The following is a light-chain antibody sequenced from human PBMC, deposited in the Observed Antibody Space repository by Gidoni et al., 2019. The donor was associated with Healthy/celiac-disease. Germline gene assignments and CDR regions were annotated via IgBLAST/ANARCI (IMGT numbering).Light chain of an antibody. V-gene: IGLV2-23*02. CDR2: EVS. CDR1: SSAVGSYNL. J-gene: IGLJ2*01. CDR3: CSYAGSSTFNVV. Sequence: QSAPTPPASVSGSPGPSLPIPCTGTSSAVGSYNLVSWYQQHPGKAPKLMIYEVSKRPSGGSNRCSGAKSGNTASLTISGRQAEDEADYYCCSYAGSSTFNVVFGGGTKLTVL.